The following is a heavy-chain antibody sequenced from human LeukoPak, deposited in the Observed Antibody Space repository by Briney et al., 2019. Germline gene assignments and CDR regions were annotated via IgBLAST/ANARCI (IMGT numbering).Heavy chain of an antibody. CDR1: GFTFSDYT. Sequence: GGSLRLSCSAAGFTFSDYTMRWVRQAPGKGLEWVSGISASGGSTYYVDSVKGRFTFSRDNSKNTLYLQMNSLRAEDTAVYYGAKRGPDYYFEYWGQGTLVTVSS. J-gene: IGHJ4*02. D-gene: IGHD3-10*01. V-gene: IGHV3-23*01. CDR3: AKRGPDYYFEY. CDR2: ISASGGST.